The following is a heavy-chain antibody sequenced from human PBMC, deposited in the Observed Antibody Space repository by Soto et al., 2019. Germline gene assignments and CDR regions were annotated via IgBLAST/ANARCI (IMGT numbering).Heavy chain of an antibody. CDR3: ASQYCGYGWFDT. V-gene: IGHV3-66*04. CDR1: GLTVSSNY. D-gene: IGHD5-12*01. CDR2: IYSGGSK. Sequence: EVQLVESGGGLVQPGGSLRLACAASGLTVSSNYMNWVRQAPGKGLEWVSVIYSGGSKYYADSVKGRFTISSDNSKNTLNSQMNSLRAEDTAVYDCASQYCGYGWFDTWGQGTPVTVSS. J-gene: IGHJ5*02.